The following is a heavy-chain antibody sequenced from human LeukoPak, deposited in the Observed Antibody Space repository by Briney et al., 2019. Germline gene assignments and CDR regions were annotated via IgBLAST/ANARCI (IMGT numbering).Heavy chain of an antibody. J-gene: IGHJ4*02. CDR1: GFTFSSYA. CDR3: ARVLPPADY. Sequence: GGSLRLSCAASGFTFSSYAMHWVRQAPGKGLEYVSAISSNGGSTYYANSVKGRFTISRDNSKNTLYLQMGSLRAEDMAVYYCARVLPPADYWGQGTLVTVSS. V-gene: IGHV3-64*01. D-gene: IGHD2-15*01. CDR2: ISSNGGST.